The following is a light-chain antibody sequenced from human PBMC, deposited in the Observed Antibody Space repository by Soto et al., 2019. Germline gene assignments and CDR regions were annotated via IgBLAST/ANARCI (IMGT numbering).Light chain of an antibody. Sequence: QSALTQPASVSGSPGQSITISCTGTSSDVGGYNYVSWYHQHPGKAPKLMIYEVSNRPSGVSNRFSGSKSGNTASLTISGLQAEDEADYYCSSYTSSSTSWVFGGGTKLTVL. CDR2: EVS. V-gene: IGLV2-14*01. CDR3: SSYTSSSTSWV. CDR1: SSDVGGYNY. J-gene: IGLJ3*02.